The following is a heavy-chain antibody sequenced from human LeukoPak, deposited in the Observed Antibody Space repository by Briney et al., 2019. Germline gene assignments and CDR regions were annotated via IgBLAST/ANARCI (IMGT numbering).Heavy chain of an antibody. Sequence: ASVKVSCKASGYTFTGYYMHWVRQAPGQGLEWMGWINPNSGGTNYAQKFQGRVTMTRDTSISTAYMELSRLRSDDTAVYYCASSPLLGYCSGGSCLNLVYWGQGTLVTVSS. D-gene: IGHD2-15*01. CDR2: INPNSGGT. J-gene: IGHJ4*02. CDR3: ASSPLLGYCSGGSCLNLVY. V-gene: IGHV1-2*02. CDR1: GYTFTGYY.